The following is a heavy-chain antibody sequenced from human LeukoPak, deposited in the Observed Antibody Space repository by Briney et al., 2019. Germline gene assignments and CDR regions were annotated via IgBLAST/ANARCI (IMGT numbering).Heavy chain of an antibody. CDR1: GFTFTTYA. V-gene: IGHV3-23*01. CDR2: ISGSGVIT. Sequence: GGCLRLSCTTSGFTFTTYAMNWVRQAPGKGLEWVSGISGSGVITYYTDSVKGRFTISRDNSKNTLYLQMNSLRAEDTAVYYCAKSTRERSESYYYYNYMDVWGKGTTVTVSS. J-gene: IGHJ6*03. D-gene: IGHD2/OR15-2a*01. CDR3: AKSTRERSESYYYYNYMDV.